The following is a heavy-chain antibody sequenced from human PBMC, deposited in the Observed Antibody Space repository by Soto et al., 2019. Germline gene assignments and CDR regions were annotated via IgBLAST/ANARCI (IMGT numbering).Heavy chain of an antibody. J-gene: IGHJ4*02. V-gene: IGHV3-74*01. CDR3: AVSVAGTTAIAY. CDR1: GLTISSYW. CDR2: INGDGSST. Sequence: VQLVESGGGLVQPWESLRLSCVVSGLTISSYWMHWVRQAPGKGLVWFSRINGDGSSTNYADSVKGRFTISRDNAKNTLYLAVNPLRGADTAVYYCAVSVAGTTAIAYLGQGTLVTVSS. D-gene: IGHD6-19*01.